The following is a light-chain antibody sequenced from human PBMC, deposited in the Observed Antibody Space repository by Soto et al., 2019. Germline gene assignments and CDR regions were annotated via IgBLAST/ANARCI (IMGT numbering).Light chain of an antibody. CDR2: DAS. V-gene: IGKV3-11*01. J-gene: IGKJ5*01. Sequence: DIVLTQSPVTLSLSPGERATLSFRASQSVSSYLLWYQQKPGQAPRLLIYDASNRATGIPARFSGSGSETDFTLTISSLEPEDFAVYYCQHRMNWPLTFGQGTRLEIK. CDR1: QSVSSY. CDR3: QHRMNWPLT.